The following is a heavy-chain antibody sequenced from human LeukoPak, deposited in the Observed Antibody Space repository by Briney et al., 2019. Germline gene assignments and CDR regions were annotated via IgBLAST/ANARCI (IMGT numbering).Heavy chain of an antibody. V-gene: IGHV1-2*02. CDR1: GYTFTGYY. Sequence: ASVKVSCKASGYTFTGYYIHWVRQAPGQGLEWMGWTNPNSGGTNYAQKFQGRVTMTRDTSISTAYMELSRLRSDDTAVYYCARAPRLFVVVTADAFDIWGQGTMVTVSS. CDR3: ARAPRLFVVVTADAFDI. J-gene: IGHJ3*02. CDR2: TNPNSGGT. D-gene: IGHD2-21*02.